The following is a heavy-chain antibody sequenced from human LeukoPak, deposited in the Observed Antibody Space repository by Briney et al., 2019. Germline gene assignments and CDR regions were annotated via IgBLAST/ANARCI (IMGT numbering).Heavy chain of an antibody. CDR3: AKDTTSHGPFDY. CDR2: ISWNSGSI. D-gene: IGHD2-2*01. CDR1: GFTFDDYA. V-gene: IGHV3-9*01. J-gene: IGHJ4*02. Sequence: PGRCLRLSCADSGFTFDDYAMHWVRPALGEGLWWVSGISWNSGSIGYADSVKGRFTISRDNAKNSLYLQMNSLRAEDTALYYCAKDTTSHGPFDYWGQGTLVTVSS.